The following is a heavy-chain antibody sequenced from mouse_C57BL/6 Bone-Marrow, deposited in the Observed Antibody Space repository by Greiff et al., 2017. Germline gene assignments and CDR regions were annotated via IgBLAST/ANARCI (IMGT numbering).Heavy chain of an antibody. J-gene: IGHJ2*01. CDR1: GYTFTSYW. V-gene: IGHV1-69*01. D-gene: IGHD2-2*01. CDR2: IDPSDSYT. Sequence: QVQLQQPGAELVMPGASVKLSCKASGYTFTSYWMHWVKQRPGQGLEWIGEIDPSDSYTNYNQKFKGKATLTVDKSSSTAYMQLSSLTSEDSAVYYCARDYGYDGGDCFDYWGQGTTLTVSS. CDR3: ARDYGYDGGDCFDY.